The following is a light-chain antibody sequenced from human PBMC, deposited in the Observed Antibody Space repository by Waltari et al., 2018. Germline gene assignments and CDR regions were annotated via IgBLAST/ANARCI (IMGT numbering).Light chain of an antibody. CDR1: AGSLSANSY. CDR2: NAN. J-gene: IGLJ3*02. Sequence: QTVVNQDPSLSVYSGGKVTLALALSAGSLSANSYASWYQQSPSQTPRTLFYNANIRSSGVPDLFSGSVLGNKAVLIITGAQAEDESTYYCLLYMGSGIWVFGGGTKLTVL. V-gene: IGLV8-61*01. CDR3: LLYMGSGIWV.